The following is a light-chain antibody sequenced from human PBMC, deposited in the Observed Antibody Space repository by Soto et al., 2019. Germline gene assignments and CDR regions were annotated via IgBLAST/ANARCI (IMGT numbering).Light chain of an antibody. CDR2: AAS. Sequence: AIRMPQSPSSLSASTGARVTITCRASPGSSSYLAWYQQKPGKAPKLLIYAASTRQSGVPARFSGSGSGTDFTLTISCLQSEDFATYYCQQYYSYPRTFGQGTKVDIK. J-gene: IGKJ1*01. CDR3: QQYYSYPRT. CDR1: PGSSSY. V-gene: IGKV1-8*01.